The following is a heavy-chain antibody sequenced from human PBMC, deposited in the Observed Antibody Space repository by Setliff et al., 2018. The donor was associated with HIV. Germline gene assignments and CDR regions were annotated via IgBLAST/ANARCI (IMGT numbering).Heavy chain of an antibody. CDR1: GGSLSDDY. J-gene: IGHJ4*02. V-gene: IGHV4-34*01. D-gene: IGHD2-2*01. CDR3: ARGRVVVVPTVGHYFDY. CDR2: INHRGLS. Sequence: SETLSLTCAVYGGSLSDDYWSWIRQPPGKGLEWIGEINHRGLSNFNPSLKSRVSISVDTPRNQFSLKLSSVTAADTAVYYCARGRVVVVPTVGHYFDYWGQGTLVTVSS.